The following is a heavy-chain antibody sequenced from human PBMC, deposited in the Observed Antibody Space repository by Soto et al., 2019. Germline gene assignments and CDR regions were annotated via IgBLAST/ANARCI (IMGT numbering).Heavy chain of an antibody. CDR1: GFTFSVYS. CDR2: ITSVTKTI. Sequence: EVQLVESGGDLVQRGGSLRLSCVGSGFTFSVYSMNWVRQAPGKGLEWFSYITSVTKTIKYADSVKGRFTISRDNAKNSVYLQMNSLRDEDTAVYYCARSVEGHFDYWGQGTVVTVSS. CDR3: ARSVEGHFDY. J-gene: IGHJ4*02. D-gene: IGHD6-19*01. V-gene: IGHV3-48*02.